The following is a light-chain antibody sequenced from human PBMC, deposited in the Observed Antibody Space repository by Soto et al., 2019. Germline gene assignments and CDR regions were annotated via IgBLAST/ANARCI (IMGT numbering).Light chain of an antibody. CDR1: SSDVGGYNY. Sequence: QSVLTQPASVSGSPGQSITISCTGTSSDVGGYNYVSWYQHHPGKAPKLMIYDVSNRPSGVSNRFSGSKSDNTASLTISGLQAEDEADYYCGSYRSSGTRVVFGGGTKLTVL. CDR3: GSYRSSGTRVV. J-gene: IGLJ2*01. V-gene: IGLV2-14*03. CDR2: DVS.